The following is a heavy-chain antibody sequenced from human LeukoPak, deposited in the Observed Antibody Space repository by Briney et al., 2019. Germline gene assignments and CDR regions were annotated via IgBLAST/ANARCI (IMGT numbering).Heavy chain of an antibody. Sequence: GGSLRLSCAASGFTFSNYVMSWVRQAPGKGLEWVANIKEDGSTKYYVDSVKGRFTISRANAKNSVYLQISSLRVEDTAVYYCARIGYSSSSYDYWGQGTLVTVSS. J-gene: IGHJ4*02. CDR3: ARIGYSSSSYDY. CDR1: GFTFSNYV. CDR2: IKEDGSTK. D-gene: IGHD6-6*01. V-gene: IGHV3-7*01.